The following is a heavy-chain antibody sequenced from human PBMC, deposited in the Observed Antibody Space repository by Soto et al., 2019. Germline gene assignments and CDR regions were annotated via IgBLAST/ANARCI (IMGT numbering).Heavy chain of an antibody. CDR3: ARGRKLYYYYDGMDV. V-gene: IGHV1-69*06. Sequence: SSVKVSCKASGGTFSSYAISWVRQAPGQGLEWMGGIIPIFGTANYAQKFQGRVTITADKSTSTAYMELSSLRSEDTAVYYCARGRKLYYYYDGMDVWGQGTTVTVSS. J-gene: IGHJ6*02. CDR2: IIPIFGTA. CDR1: GGTFSSYA.